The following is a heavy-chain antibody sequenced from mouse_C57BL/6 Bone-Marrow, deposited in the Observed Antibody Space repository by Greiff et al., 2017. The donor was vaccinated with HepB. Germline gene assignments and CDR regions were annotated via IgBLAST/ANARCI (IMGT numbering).Heavy chain of an antibody. V-gene: IGHV5-12*01. Sequence: EVKLMESGGGLVQPGGSLKLSCAASGFTFSDYYMYWVRQTPEKRLEWVAYISNGGGSTYNPDTVKGRFTISRDNAKNNLYLQMSRLKSEDTAMYYCARHGYYYAMDYWGQGTSVTVSS. D-gene: IGHD2-2*01. J-gene: IGHJ4*01. CDR1: GFTFSDYY. CDR3: ARHGYYYAMDY. CDR2: ISNGGGST.